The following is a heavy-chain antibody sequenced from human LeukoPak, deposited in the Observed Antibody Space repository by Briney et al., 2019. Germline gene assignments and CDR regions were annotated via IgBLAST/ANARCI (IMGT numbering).Heavy chain of an antibody. CDR1: GGTSSSYA. CDR2: IIPIFGTA. J-gene: IGHJ4*02. D-gene: IGHD6-6*01. Sequence: SVKVSCKASGGTSSSYAISWVRQAPGQGLEWMGGIIPIFGTANYAQKFQGRVTITTDESTSTAYMELSSLRSEDTAVYYCARGSSSSLPYYFDYWGQGTLVTVSS. CDR3: ARGSSSSLPYYFDY. V-gene: IGHV1-69*05.